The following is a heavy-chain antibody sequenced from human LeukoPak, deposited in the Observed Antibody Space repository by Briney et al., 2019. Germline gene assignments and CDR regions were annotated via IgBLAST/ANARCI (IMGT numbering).Heavy chain of an antibody. Sequence: SETLSLTCTVSGGSISSYYWSWIRQPPGKGLEWIGYIYYSGNTNYNPSLKRRVTISVDTSKNQFSLRLSSVTAADTAVYYCARSYCGGGSCGAFDIWGQGTMVTVSS. CDR1: GGSISSYY. J-gene: IGHJ3*02. CDR2: IYYSGNT. D-gene: IGHD2-15*01. V-gene: IGHV4-59*01. CDR3: ARSYCGGGSCGAFDI.